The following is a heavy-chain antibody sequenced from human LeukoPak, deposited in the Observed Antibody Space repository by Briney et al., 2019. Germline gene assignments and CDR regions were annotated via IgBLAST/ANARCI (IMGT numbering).Heavy chain of an antibody. D-gene: IGHD3-3*01. CDR1: GGSFSGYY. Sequence: SETLSLTCAVYGGSFSGYYWSWIRQPPGKGLEWIGEINHSGSTNYNPSLKSRVTISVDTSKNQFSLKLSSVTAADTAVYHCARGGYDFWSGYPRLKYYFDYWGQGTLVTVSS. J-gene: IGHJ4*02. CDR3: ARGGYDFWSGYPRLKYYFDY. V-gene: IGHV4-34*01. CDR2: INHSGST.